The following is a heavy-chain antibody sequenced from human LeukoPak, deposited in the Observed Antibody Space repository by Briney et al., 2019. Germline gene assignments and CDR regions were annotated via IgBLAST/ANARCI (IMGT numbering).Heavy chain of an antibody. V-gene: IGHV5-51*01. D-gene: IGHD3-22*01. CDR2: IYPGDSDT. CDR1: GYSFTSYW. J-gene: IGHJ4*02. CDR3: ARQAPGTGYYYDLGYFDY. Sequence: GESLKISCKGSGYSFTSYWIGSVRQMPGKGLEWMGIIYPGDSDTRYSPSFQGQVTISADKSISTAYLQWSSPKASDTAMYYCARQAPGTGYYYDLGYFDYWGQGTLVTVSS.